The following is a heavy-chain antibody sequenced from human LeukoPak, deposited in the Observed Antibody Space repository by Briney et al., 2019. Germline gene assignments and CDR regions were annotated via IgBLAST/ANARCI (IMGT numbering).Heavy chain of an antibody. J-gene: IGHJ4*02. CDR2: IKQDGSEK. CDR1: GFTFSSYW. CDR3: AREGSHYYYGSGSPAY. D-gene: IGHD3-10*01. Sequence: PGGSLRLSCAASGFTFSSYWMSWLRQAPGKGLEWVANIKQDGSEKYYVDSVKGRFTISRDNAKNSLYLQMNSLRAEDTAVYYCAREGSHYYYGSGSPAYWGQGTLVTASS. V-gene: IGHV3-7*01.